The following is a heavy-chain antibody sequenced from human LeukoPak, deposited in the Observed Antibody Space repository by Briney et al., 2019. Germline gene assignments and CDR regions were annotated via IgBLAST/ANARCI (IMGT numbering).Heavy chain of an antibody. CDR2: INPSGGST. CDR3: ARRTWAGPLLYYFDY. Sequence: ASVKVSCKASGYTFTSYYMHWVRQAPGQGLEWMGIINPSGGSTSYAQKFQGRVTITADESTSTAYMELSSLRSEDTAVYYCARRTWAGPLLYYFDYWGQGTLVTVSS. V-gene: IGHV1-46*01. J-gene: IGHJ4*02. D-gene: IGHD6-19*01. CDR1: GYTFTSYY.